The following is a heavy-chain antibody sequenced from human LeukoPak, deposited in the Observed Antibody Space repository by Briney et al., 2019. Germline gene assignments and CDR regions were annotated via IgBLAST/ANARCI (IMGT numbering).Heavy chain of an antibody. V-gene: IGHV4-34*01. D-gene: IGHD3-10*01. Sequence: SETLSLTCAVYGGSFSGYYWSWFRQPPGKGLEWIGEINHSGSTNYNPSLKSRVTISVDTSKNQFSLKLSSVTAADTAVYYCARGLGGPFDYWGQGTLVTVSS. CDR1: GGSFSGYY. J-gene: IGHJ4*02. CDR2: INHSGST. CDR3: ARGLGGPFDY.